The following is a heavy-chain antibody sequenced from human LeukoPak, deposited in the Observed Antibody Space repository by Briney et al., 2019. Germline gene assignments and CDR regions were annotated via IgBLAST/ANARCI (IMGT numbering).Heavy chain of an antibody. CDR1: GGSISSYY. CDR2: IYYSGST. V-gene: IGHV4-59*01. Sequence: SSETLSLTCTVSGGSISSYYRSWIRQPPGKGLEWIGYIYYSGSTNYNPSLKSRVTISVDTSKNQFSLKLSSVTAADTAVYYCASAAGIAAAGIIPLARYYYYGMDVWGQGTTVTVSS. CDR3: ASAAGIAAAGIIPLARYYYYGMDV. D-gene: IGHD6-13*01. J-gene: IGHJ6*02.